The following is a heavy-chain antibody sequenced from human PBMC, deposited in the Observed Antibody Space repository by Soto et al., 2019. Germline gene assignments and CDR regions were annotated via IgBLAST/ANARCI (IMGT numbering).Heavy chain of an antibody. Sequence: QAQLVESGGDVVQPGRSLRLSCAASGFTFSFYAVHWVRQAPGKGLDCVAVISYNGRNTHYVDSVKGRFTISRDNSQDTLYLQMDSLRPDDKAVYYCARQAKIGDRSQFYFDSWGQGTLVTVSA. D-gene: IGHD3-16*01. CDR3: ARQAKIGDRSQFYFDS. J-gene: IGHJ4*02. CDR2: ISYNGRNT. V-gene: IGHV3-30*04. CDR1: GFTFSFYA.